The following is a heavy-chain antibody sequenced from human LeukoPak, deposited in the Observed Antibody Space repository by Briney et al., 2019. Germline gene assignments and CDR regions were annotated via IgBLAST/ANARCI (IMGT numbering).Heavy chain of an antibody. CDR2: IYYSGST. V-gene: IGHV4-59*11. D-gene: IGHD3-10*01. J-gene: IGHJ3*02. Sequence: SETLSLTCTDSGGSISSHYWSWIRQPPGKGLEWIGYIYYSGSTNYNPSLKSRVTISVDTSKNQFSLKLSSVTAADTAVYYCARDLGAYYYGSGDAFDIWGQGTMVTVSS. CDR3: ARDLGAYYYGSGDAFDI. CDR1: GGSISSHY.